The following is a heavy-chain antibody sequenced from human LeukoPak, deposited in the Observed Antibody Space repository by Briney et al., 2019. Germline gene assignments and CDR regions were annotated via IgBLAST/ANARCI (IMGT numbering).Heavy chain of an antibody. CDR2: FDPEDGET. CDR1: GYTLTELS. D-gene: IGHD6-19*01. CDR3: ARLTAVAGPNVDRVDY. V-gene: IGHV1-24*01. J-gene: IGHJ4*02. Sequence: ASVKVSCKVSGYTLTELSMHWVRQAPGKGLEWMGGFDPEDGETIYAQKFQGRVTMTEDTSTDAAYMELSSLRSDDTAVYYCARLTAVAGPNVDRVDYWGQGTLVTVSS.